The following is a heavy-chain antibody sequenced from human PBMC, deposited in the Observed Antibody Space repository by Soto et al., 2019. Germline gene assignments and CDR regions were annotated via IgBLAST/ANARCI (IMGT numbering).Heavy chain of an antibody. CDR3: SSDPSYRSCWVYGTDV. V-gene: IGHV1-69*12. D-gene: IGHD6-19*01. CDR2: IIPISGTA. J-gene: IGHJ6*02. Sequence: QVQLVQSGAEVKKPGSSVKVSCKASGGTLSSYAISWVRQAPGQGLEWMGGIIPISGTANYAQKFQGRVPITADESTSTAYMALSSLRSEDTAIDYCSSDPSYRSCWVYGTDVWGQGTTVTVSS. CDR1: GGTLSSYA.